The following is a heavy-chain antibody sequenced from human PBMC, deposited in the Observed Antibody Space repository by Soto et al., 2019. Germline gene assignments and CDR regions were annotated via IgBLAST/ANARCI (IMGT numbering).Heavy chain of an antibody. D-gene: IGHD5-12*01. CDR3: AHTNRVPYDI. CDR2: IYWDDDK. Sequence: SGPTLXNPTQTLTLTCTFSGFSLSTSGEGVGWIRQPPGKTLEWLALIYWDDDKRYSPSLKSRLTITKDTSKTQVVLTMTNMDPVYTATYSCAHTNRVPYDIWSQGTLVTLSS. V-gene: IGHV2-5*02. J-gene: IGHJ4*02. CDR1: GFSLSTSGEG.